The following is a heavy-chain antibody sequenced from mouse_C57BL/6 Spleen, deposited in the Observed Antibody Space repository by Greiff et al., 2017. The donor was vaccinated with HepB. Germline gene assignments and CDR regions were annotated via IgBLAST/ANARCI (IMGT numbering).Heavy chain of an antibody. Sequence: QVQLQQPGAELVKPGASVKVSCKASGYTFTSYWMHWVKQRPGQGLEWIGRIHPSDSDTNYNQKFKGKATLTVDKSSSTAYLQLSSLTSEDSAVYSCAINYGSSHPAWFAYRGHGTLVTVSA. D-gene: IGHD1-1*01. J-gene: IGHJ3*01. CDR3: AINYGSSHPAWFAY. CDR2: IHPSDSDT. V-gene: IGHV1-74*01. CDR1: GYTFTSYW.